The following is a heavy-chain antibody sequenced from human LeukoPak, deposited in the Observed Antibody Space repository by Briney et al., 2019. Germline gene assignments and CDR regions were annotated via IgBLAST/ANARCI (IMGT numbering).Heavy chain of an antibody. CDR3: ARDPRSWYEGGYFDY. V-gene: IGHV1-2*02. CDR2: INPNSGGT. J-gene: IGHJ4*02. D-gene: IGHD6-13*01. Sequence: GASVKVSCKASGYTFTRYYMHWVRQAPGQGLEWMGWINPNSGGTNYAQKFQGRVTMTRDTSISTAYMELSRLRSDDTAVYYCARDPRSWYEGGYFDYWGQGTLVTVSS. CDR1: GYTFTRYY.